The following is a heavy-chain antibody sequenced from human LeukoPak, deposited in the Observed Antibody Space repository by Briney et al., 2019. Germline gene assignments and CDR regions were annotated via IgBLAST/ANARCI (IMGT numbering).Heavy chain of an antibody. J-gene: IGHJ4*02. CDR2: ISGSGGST. CDR1: GFTFSSYG. D-gene: IGHD3-10*01. V-gene: IGHV3-23*01. CDR3: AKDDGWLHYYH. Sequence: GGSLRLSCAASGFTFSSYGMSWVRQAPGKGLEWVSAISGSGGSTYYADSVKGRFTISRDNSKDTVSLQMHSLRAEDTATYYCAKDDGWLHYYHWGQGTLVTVSS.